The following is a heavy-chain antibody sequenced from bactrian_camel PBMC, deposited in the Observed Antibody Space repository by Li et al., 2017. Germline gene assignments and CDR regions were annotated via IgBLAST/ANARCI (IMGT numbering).Heavy chain of an antibody. D-gene: IGHD1*01. Sequence: DVQLVESGGGSVQAGGSLKLSCGASGYIYSRVCTAWFRQAPGKERDGVAGVDLVTGYTSYADSVKGRFTLSLDRAKNTLYLQMNNLEPEDTAMYYCATDRECPSGLLDPSHYNYWGQGTQVTVS. J-gene: IGHJ4*01. CDR2: VDLVTGYT. CDR3: ATDRECPSGLLDPSHYNY. V-gene: IGHV3S31*01. CDR1: GYIYSRVC.